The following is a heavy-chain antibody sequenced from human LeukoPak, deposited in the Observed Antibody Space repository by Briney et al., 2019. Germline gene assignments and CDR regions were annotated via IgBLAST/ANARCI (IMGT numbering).Heavy chain of an antibody. Sequence: GGSLRLSCAASGFTFSNYAMNWVRQVPGKGLEWVSTISGGGGTTYYADSVKGRFTISRDNSKNTLYLQMNSLRAEDTAVYYCAKGRRDGYNFDFDHWGQGTLVTVSS. CDR1: GFTFSNYA. D-gene: IGHD5-24*01. CDR3: AKGRRDGYNFDFDH. J-gene: IGHJ4*02. V-gene: IGHV3-23*01. CDR2: ISGGGGTT.